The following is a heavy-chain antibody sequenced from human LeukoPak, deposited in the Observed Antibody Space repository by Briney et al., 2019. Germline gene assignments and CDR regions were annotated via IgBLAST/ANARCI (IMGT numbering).Heavy chain of an antibody. J-gene: IGHJ4*02. V-gene: IGHV1-2*02. D-gene: IGHD3-10*01. CDR2: INPNSGGT. CDR3: ARAVGYGSGTYRQYYFDY. Sequence: ASVKVSWRGSGYTFTGYYMQWVRPPPGQGLECMGCINPNSGGTNYAQNFQGRVTMSGDTSISTAYMELSRLRSDDTAVYYCARAVGYGSGTYRQYYFDYWGQGTLVTVSS. CDR1: GYTFTGYY.